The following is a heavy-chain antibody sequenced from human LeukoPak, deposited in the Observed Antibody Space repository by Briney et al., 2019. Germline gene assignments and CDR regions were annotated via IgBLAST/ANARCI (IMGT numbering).Heavy chain of an antibody. V-gene: IGHV3-23*01. CDR1: GFTFSNFA. CDR2: IDGSGDKT. J-gene: IGHJ4*02. D-gene: IGHD7-27*01. CDR3: AKVQFNWGPIDY. Sequence: PGGSLRLSCAASGFTFSNFAIRWVRQVPGKGLEWVSSIDGSGDKTHYPDSVRGRVTVSRDNSKNTLYLQMNRLRVEDTATYFCAKVQFNWGPIDYWGQGTPVIVSS.